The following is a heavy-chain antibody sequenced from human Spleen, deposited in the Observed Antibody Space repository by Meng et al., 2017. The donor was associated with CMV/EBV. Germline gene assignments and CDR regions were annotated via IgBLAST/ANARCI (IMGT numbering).Heavy chain of an antibody. CDR3: ARATYDSSGYCLDY. Sequence: RVQTGAEVKRPGVSGKSSCKASGYTFTGYYMHWVRQDPGQGLEWMGWINPNSGGTNYAQKFQGRVTMTRDTSISTAYMELSRLRSDDTAVYYCARATYDSSGYCLDYWGQGTLVTVSS. J-gene: IGHJ4*02. D-gene: IGHD3-22*01. CDR2: INPNSGGT. V-gene: IGHV1-2*02. CDR1: GYTFTGYY.